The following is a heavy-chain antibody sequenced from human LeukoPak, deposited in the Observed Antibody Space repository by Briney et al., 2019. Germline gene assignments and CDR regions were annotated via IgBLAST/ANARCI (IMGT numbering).Heavy chain of an antibody. CDR2: INPNSGGT. CDR3: ARGIDRPHLLLWSGELWKKADAFDI. Sequence: ASVKVSCKASGYTFTGYYMHWVRQAPGQGLEWMGWINPNSGGTNYAQKFQGRVTMTRDTSISTAYMELSRLRSDDTAVYYCARGIDRPHLLLWSGELWKKADAFDIWGQGTMVTVSS. CDR1: GYTFTGYY. D-gene: IGHD3-10*01. J-gene: IGHJ3*02. V-gene: IGHV1-2*02.